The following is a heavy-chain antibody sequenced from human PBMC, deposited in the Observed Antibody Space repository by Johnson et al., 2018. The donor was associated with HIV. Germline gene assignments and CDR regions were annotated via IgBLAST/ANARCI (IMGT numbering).Heavy chain of an antibody. V-gene: IGHV3-7*05. CDR2: IKEDGSER. J-gene: IGHJ3*02. D-gene: IGHD3-10*01. Sequence: VQLVESGGGLVQPGGSLRLACLASGFTFSSNWMNWVRQAPGQGLEWVANIKEDGSERYYADSVRGRFAISRDNARHSVFLQMTSLRTEDTAVYYCARPIVRGASDIWGQGTMVTVSP. CDR3: ARPIVRGASDI. CDR1: GFTFSSNW.